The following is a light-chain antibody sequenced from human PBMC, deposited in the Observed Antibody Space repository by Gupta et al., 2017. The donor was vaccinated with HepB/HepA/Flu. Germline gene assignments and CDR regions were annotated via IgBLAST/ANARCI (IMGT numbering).Light chain of an antibody. Sequence: QSVLTQPPSVSGAPGQRVIFSCTGSSSNIGAGSDVHWYQQFPGTAPKLLIFGNSNRPSGVPDRFSGSKSGTSASLAITGLQAEDEADDYCQSYDSSLNAYGLGTGTKVTVL. J-gene: IGLJ1*01. CDR2: GNS. CDR1: SSNIGAGSD. CDR3: QSYDSSLNAYG. V-gene: IGLV1-40*01.